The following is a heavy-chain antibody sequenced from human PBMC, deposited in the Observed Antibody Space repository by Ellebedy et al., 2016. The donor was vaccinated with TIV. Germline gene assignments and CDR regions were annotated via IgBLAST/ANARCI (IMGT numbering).Heavy chain of an antibody. CDR1: GFTFSSYS. J-gene: IGHJ4*02. D-gene: IGHD4-17*01. CDR3: ARGSGDLPFDY. V-gene: IGHV3-21*01. CDR2: ISSSGTYI. Sequence: PGGSLRLSCAASGFTFSSYSMNWVRQAPGKGLEWVSCISSSGTYIYYADSLKGRFTISRDSAKNSLYLQMNSLRAEATAVYYCARGSGDLPFDYWGQGTLVTVSS.